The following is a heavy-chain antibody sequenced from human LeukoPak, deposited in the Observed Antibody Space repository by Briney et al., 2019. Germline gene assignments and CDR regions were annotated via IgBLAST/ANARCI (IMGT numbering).Heavy chain of an antibody. V-gene: IGHV3-21*01. Sequence: GGSLRLSCAASGFTFSSYSMNWVRQAPGKGLEWVSSISSSSSYIYYADSVKGRFTISRDNAKNSLYLQMNSLRAEDTAVYYCARLGKGDAFDTWGQGTMVTVSS. CDR2: ISSSSSYI. CDR1: GFTFSSYS. D-gene: IGHD7-27*01. CDR3: ARLGKGDAFDT. J-gene: IGHJ3*02.